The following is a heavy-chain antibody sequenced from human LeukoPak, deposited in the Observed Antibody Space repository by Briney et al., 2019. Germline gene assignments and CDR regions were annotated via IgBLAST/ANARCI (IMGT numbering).Heavy chain of an antibody. Sequence: GGSLRLSCAASGFTFTNYAMSWVRQAPGKGLEWVSGISGSGGSTYYADSVKGRFTISRDNSKNTLYLQMNSLRAEDTAVYYCAKEGLYDFWSGYSYYYYGMDVWGQGTTVTVSS. J-gene: IGHJ6*02. CDR2: ISGSGGST. CDR3: AKEGLYDFWSGYSYYYYGMDV. CDR1: GFTFTNYA. V-gene: IGHV3-23*01. D-gene: IGHD3-3*01.